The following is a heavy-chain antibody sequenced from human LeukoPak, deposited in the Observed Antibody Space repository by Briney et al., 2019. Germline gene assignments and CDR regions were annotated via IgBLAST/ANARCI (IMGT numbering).Heavy chain of an antibody. D-gene: IGHD6-13*01. CDR3: ARGLAISAAGDAFDI. CDR2: INHSGST. V-gene: IGHV4-34*01. CDR1: GGSFSGYY. Sequence: NPSETLSLTCAVYGGSFSGYYWSWIRQPPGKGLEWIGGINHSGSTNYNPSLKSRVTISVDASKNQFSLKLSSVTAADTAVYYCARGLAISAAGDAFDIWGQGTMVTVSS. J-gene: IGHJ3*02.